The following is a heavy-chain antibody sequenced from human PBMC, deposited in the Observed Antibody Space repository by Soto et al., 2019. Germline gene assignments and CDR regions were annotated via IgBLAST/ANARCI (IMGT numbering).Heavy chain of an antibody. CDR1: GGTFDTYA. V-gene: IGHV1-69*01. Sequence: QVQLVQSGAEVKMPGSSVKVSCTASGGTFDTYALSWVRQAPGPGLEWLGGIIPIFTKPTYARKFQGRITITADESTTTVYLDLSSLTSDDTAVYYCARTGDIVVVGDFYYGMDVW. J-gene: IGHJ6*01. CDR2: IIPIFTKP. D-gene: IGHD2-2*01. CDR3: ARTGDIVVVGDFYYGMDV.